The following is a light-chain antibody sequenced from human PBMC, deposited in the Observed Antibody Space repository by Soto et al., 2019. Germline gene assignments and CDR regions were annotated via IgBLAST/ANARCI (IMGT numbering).Light chain of an antibody. Sequence: DIQMTQYHSTVSSSVGDRVTITCRASQSISSWLAWYQQKPGKAPKLLIYKASSLESGVPSRFSGSGSGTDFTLIITSLQPDDSATYYCQQYNSYSWTFGQGTNVDVK. J-gene: IGKJ1*01. CDR1: QSISSW. CDR2: KAS. V-gene: IGKV1-5*03. CDR3: QQYNSYSWT.